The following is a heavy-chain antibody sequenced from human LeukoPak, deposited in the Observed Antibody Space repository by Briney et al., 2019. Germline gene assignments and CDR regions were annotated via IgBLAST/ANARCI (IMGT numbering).Heavy chain of an antibody. Sequence: GTSLRLSCEASGFTFSHFGMHWVRQAPGKGLEWVAVIWSDATNQYYGDYVKGRFTISRDNFKKTVSLQMDSLRAEDTAVYYCAKDAQGEFDDSNSLEHWGQGSLVTVSS. CDR1: GFTFSHFG. CDR3: AKDAQGEFDDSNSLEH. D-gene: IGHD4-11*01. J-gene: IGHJ4*02. V-gene: IGHV3-33*06. CDR2: IWSDATNQ.